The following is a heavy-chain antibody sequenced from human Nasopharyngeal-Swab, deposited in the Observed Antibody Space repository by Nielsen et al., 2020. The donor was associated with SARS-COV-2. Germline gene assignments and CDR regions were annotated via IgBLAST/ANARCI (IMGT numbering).Heavy chain of an antibody. CDR2: INHSGST. V-gene: IGHV4-34*01. CDR3: ARATYYDYVWGSYRPGAFDI. J-gene: IGHJ3*02. Sequence: WIRQPPGKGLERIGEINHSGSTNYNPSLKSRVTISVDTSKNQFSLKLSSVTAADTAVYYCARATYYDYVWGSYRPGAFDIWGQGTTVTVSS. D-gene: IGHD3-16*02.